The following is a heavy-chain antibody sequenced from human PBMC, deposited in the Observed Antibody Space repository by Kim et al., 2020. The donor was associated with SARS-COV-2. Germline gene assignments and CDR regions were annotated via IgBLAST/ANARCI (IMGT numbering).Heavy chain of an antibody. Sequence: GGSLRLSCAASGFTFSSYSMNWVRQAPGKGLEWVSYISSSSSTIYYADSVKGRFTISRDNAKNSLYLQMNSLRAEDTAVYYCASLSVSSGSYYYYGMDVWGQGNTVTVSS. CDR3: ASLSVSSGSYYYYGMDV. CDR1: GFTFSSYS. V-gene: IGHV3-48*04. D-gene: IGHD3-10*01. J-gene: IGHJ6*02. CDR2: ISSSSSTI.